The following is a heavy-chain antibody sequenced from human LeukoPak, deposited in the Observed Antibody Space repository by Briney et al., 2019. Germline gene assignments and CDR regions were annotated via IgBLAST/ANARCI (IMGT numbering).Heavy chain of an antibody. CDR1: GYRFTDYW. CDR3: ARTRSVAAAGYPGYFQH. J-gene: IGHJ1*01. CDR2: IYPGDSDT. Sequence: GESLKISCKGSGYRFTDYWIAWVRQMPGKGLEWMGIIYPGDSDTRYSPSFQGQVTFSADKSISTAYLQWSSLKASDTAMYYCARTRSVAAAGYPGYFQHWGQGTLVTVSS. V-gene: IGHV5-51*01. D-gene: IGHD6-13*01.